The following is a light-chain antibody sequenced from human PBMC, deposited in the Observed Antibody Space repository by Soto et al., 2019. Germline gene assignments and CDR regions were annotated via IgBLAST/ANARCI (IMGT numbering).Light chain of an antibody. CDR2: LGS. V-gene: IGKV2-28*01. CDR3: MQALQTPVT. Sequence: DIVMTQSPLSLPVTPGEPASISCRSSQSLLHSNGYNYLDWYLQKPGQSPQLLIYLGSNRSSGVPDRFSSSGSGTEFTLKISRVEAEDVGVYYCMQALQTPVTFGQGTRLEIK. J-gene: IGKJ5*01. CDR1: QSLLHSNGYNY.